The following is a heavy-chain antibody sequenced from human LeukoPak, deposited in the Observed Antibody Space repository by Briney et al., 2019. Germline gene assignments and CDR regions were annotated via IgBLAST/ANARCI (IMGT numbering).Heavy chain of an antibody. Sequence: KPGGSLRLSCAASGFTFSSYGMHWVRQPPGKGLEWIGSICSGGNTCYNPSLRSRVTIFADSSKNQFYLILASVTAADTAVYYCARDGPWKSDYWGQGTLVTVSS. D-gene: IGHD1-1*01. CDR3: ARDGPWKSDY. J-gene: IGHJ4*02. CDR2: ICSGGNT. V-gene: IGHV4-39*02. CDR1: GFTFSSYG.